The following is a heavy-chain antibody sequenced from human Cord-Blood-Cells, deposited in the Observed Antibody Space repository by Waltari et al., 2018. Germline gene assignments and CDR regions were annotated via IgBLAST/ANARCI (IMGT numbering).Heavy chain of an antibody. CDR1: GYTFTGYY. V-gene: IGHV1-2*02. J-gene: IGHJ6*03. CDR2: INPNSGGT. CDR3: ARVWQLVPLYYYYYYMDV. D-gene: IGHD6-13*01. Sequence: QVQLVQSGAEVKKPGASVKVSCKASGYTFTGYYMHWVRQAPGQGLEWMGWINPNSGGTNYAQKFQGRVTMTRDTSISTAYMELSRLRSDDTAVYYCARVWQLVPLYYYYYYMDVWGKGTTVTVSS.